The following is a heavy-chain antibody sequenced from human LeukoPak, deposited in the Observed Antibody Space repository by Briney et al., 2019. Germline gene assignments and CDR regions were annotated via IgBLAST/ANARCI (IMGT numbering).Heavy chain of an antibody. CDR3: ARYTMVRGVYSYWFDP. J-gene: IGHJ5*02. D-gene: IGHD3-10*01. Sequence: PSETLSLTCTVSGGSISSYYWSWIRQPPGKGLEWIGYIYYSGSTNYNPSLKSRVTISVDTSKNQFSPKLSSVTAADTAVYYCARYTMVRGVYSYWFDPWGQGTLVTVSS. V-gene: IGHV4-59*01. CDR2: IYYSGST. CDR1: GGSISSYY.